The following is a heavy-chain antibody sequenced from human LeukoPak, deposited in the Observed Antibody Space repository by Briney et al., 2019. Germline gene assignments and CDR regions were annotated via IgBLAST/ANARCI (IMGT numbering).Heavy chain of an antibody. Sequence: SETLSLTCAVYGGSFSGYYWSWIRQPPGKGLEWIGEINHSGSTNYNPSLKSRVTISVDTSKNQFSLKLSSVTAADTAVYYCARGAPDDYWGQGTLVTVSS. D-gene: IGHD2-2*01. V-gene: IGHV4-34*01. CDR3: ARGAPDDY. CDR1: GGSFSGYY. J-gene: IGHJ4*02. CDR2: INHSGST.